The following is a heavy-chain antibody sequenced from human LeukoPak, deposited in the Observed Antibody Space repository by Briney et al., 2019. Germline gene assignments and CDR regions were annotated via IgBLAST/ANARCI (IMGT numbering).Heavy chain of an antibody. CDR2: ISYDGSNK. D-gene: IGHD7-27*01. CDR1: VFTFSSYG. Sequence: PGGSLRLSCAASVFTFSSYGMHWVRQAPGKGLEWVAVISYDGSNKYYADSVKGRFTISRDNSKNMLYLQMNSLRAEDTAVYYCAGRAGDWFHFDYWGQGTLVTVSS. V-gene: IGHV3-30*03. CDR3: AGRAGDWFHFDY. J-gene: IGHJ4*02.